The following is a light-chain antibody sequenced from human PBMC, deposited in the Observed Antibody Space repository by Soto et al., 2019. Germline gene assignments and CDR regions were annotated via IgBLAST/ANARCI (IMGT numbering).Light chain of an antibody. J-gene: IGKJ3*01. V-gene: IGKV1-39*01. Sequence: DLQMTQSPSSLSASVGDRITISCRASQSVDSHLNWYQQLPGKAPKLLIYGASTLQSGVPSRFSGSASRTDFTLRISGLQPEDFATYYCQEHYSDSYTFGPGTKVDVK. CDR3: QEHYSDSYT. CDR2: GAS. CDR1: QSVDSH.